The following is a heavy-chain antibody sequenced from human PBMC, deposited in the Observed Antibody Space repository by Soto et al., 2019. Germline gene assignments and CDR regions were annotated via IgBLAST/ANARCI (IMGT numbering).Heavy chain of an antibody. CDR2: MDPNSGNT. Sequence: QVQLVQSGAEVKKPGASVKVSCKASGYTFTNYDINWVRQAPGQGLEWMGWMDPNSGNTDYAQKFQGRVTITRNTSISTAYLELSSLCSEATSVYYCARGRGWRDYWCQGTLVTVSS. V-gene: IGHV1-8*01. J-gene: IGHJ4*02. D-gene: IGHD6-19*01. CDR1: GYTFTNYD. CDR3: ARGRGWRDY.